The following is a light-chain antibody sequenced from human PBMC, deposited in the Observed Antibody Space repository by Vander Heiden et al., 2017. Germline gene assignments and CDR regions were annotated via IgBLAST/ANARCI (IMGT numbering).Light chain of an antibody. J-gene: IGLJ2*01. Sequence: QSALTQPASVSGAPGQSTTISCTGTSSDVGGYNSVSWYQQHPGTAPIRRWFDVSSRAPGVSNRVSGSKSGKTDSPNISGLQTEDEADDDCVSYASSTLVRFGGGTKLTVL. V-gene: IGLV2-14*03. CDR2: DVS. CDR1: SSDVGGYNS. CDR3: VSYASSTLVR.